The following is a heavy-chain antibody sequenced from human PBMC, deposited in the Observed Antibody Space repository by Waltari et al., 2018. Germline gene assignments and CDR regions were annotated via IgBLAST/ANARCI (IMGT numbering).Heavy chain of an antibody. J-gene: IGHJ2*01. D-gene: IGHD3-16*01. CDR2: IISSSSYI. V-gene: IGHV3-21*01. CDR1: GCTFSSYS. CDR3: ARDGGTLYWYFDL. Sequence: EVQLVESGGGLVKPGGSLRLSCAASGCTFSSYSMNWVRQAPGKVRAGVSSIISSSSYIYYADSVKGRFTISRDNAKNSLYLQMNSLRAEDTAVYYCARDGGTLYWYFDLWGRGTLVTVSS.